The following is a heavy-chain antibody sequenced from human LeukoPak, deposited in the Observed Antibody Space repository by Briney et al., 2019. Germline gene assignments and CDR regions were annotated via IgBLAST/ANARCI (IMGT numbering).Heavy chain of an antibody. CDR2: ITYDGSNK. J-gene: IGHJ6*03. Sequence: GGSLRLSCAASGFTFTIFVMNWVRQTPGQGLEWGAVITYDGSNKYHADSVKGRFTISRDNSKNTLYLQMNSLRVEDTAVYYCAERAAAGTDYYYYMDVWGKGTTVTVSS. CDR1: GFTFTIFV. CDR3: AERAAAGTDYYYYMDV. V-gene: IGHV3-30-3*01. D-gene: IGHD6-13*01.